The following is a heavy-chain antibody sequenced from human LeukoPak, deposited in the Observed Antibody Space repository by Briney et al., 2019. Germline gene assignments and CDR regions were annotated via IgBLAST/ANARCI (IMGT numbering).Heavy chain of an antibody. J-gene: IGHJ4*02. V-gene: IGHV3-23*01. Sequence: GASLRLSCAASGFTFSSYAMSWVRQAPGKGLEWVSAISGSGGSTYYAGSVKGRFTISRDNSKNTLYLQMNSLRAEDTAVYYCAKGAWASRYYYDSSGYYYSFDYWGQGTLVTVSS. D-gene: IGHD3-22*01. CDR2: ISGSGGST. CDR3: AKGAWASRYYYDSSGYYYSFDY. CDR1: GFTFSSYA.